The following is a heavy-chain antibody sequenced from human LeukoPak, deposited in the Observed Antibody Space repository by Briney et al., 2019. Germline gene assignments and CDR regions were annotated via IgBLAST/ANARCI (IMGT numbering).Heavy chain of an antibody. D-gene: IGHD3-3*01. Sequence: GSLRLSCAASGFTFSSYWMSWVRQAPGKGLEWIGYIYYSGSTNYNPSLKSRVTISVDTSKNQFSLKLSSVTAADTAVYYCARGPLTIWGQGTLVTVSS. V-gene: IGHV4-59*01. CDR2: IYYSGST. CDR3: ARGPLTI. J-gene: IGHJ4*02. CDR1: GFTFSSYW.